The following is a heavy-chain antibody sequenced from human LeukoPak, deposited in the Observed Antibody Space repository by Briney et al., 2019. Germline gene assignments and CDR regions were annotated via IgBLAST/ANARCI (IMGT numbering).Heavy chain of an antibody. Sequence: ASVKVSCKVSGYTLTELSMHWVRQALGKGLEWMGGFDPEDGETIYAQKFQGRVTMTEDTSTDTAYMELSSLRSEDTAVYYCATAGIVGLTSWFDPWGQGTLVTVSS. CDR2: FDPEDGET. J-gene: IGHJ5*02. V-gene: IGHV1-24*01. D-gene: IGHD2-21*01. CDR3: ATAGIVGLTSWFDP. CDR1: GYTLTELS.